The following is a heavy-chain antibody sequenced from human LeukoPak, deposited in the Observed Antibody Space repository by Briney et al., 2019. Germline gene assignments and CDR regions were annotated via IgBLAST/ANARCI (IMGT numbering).Heavy chain of an antibody. CDR1: GFTFDDYG. CDR2: LYTGGNT. CDR3: ATYRQVLLPFES. V-gene: IGHV3-23*03. D-gene: IGHD2-8*02. Sequence: GGSLRLSCAASGFTFDDYGMSWVRQAPGKGLEWVSVLYTGGNTYYADSVKGRFTISRDNSKSTLSLQMNSLRAEDTAIYYCATYRQVLLPFESWGQGTLVTVSS. J-gene: IGHJ4*02.